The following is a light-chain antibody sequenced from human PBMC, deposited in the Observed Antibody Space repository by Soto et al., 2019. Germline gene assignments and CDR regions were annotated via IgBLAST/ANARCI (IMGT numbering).Light chain of an antibody. Sequence: DIQLTQSPSFLSASVGDRVTITCRASQGISSYLAWYQQKPGKAPKLLIYAASTLQSGVPSRFSGSGSGTEFTLTISSLQPEDFATYYCQHRGTFGQGTKVEIK. CDR2: AAS. CDR1: QGISSY. V-gene: IGKV1-9*01. J-gene: IGKJ1*01. CDR3: QHRGT.